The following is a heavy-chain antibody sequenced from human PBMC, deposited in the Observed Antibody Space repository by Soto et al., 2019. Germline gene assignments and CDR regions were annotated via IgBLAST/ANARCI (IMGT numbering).Heavy chain of an antibody. CDR2: TYYRSKWYN. J-gene: IGHJ5*02. CDR3: ARQYCSGGSCYHNWFDP. D-gene: IGHD2-15*01. V-gene: IGHV6-1*01. Sequence: PSQTLSLTCAISGDSVSSNSAAWNWIRQSPSRGLEWLGRTYYRSKWYNDYAVSVKSRITINPDTSKNQFSLKLSSVTAADTAVYYCARQYCSGGSCYHNWFDPWGQGTLVTVSS. CDR1: GDSVSSNSAA.